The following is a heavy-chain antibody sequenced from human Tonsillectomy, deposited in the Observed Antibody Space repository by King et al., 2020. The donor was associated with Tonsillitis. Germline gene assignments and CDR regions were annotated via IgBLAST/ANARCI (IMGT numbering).Heavy chain of an antibody. CDR1: GGSISSSSYY. Sequence: QLQESGPGLVKPSETLSLTCTVSGGSISSSSYYWGWIRQPPGKGLEWIGSIYYSGSTYYNPSLKSRVIMSVDTSKNQFSLKMSFVTAADTAVYYCARTRSYGDHDCWGQGTLVTVSS. D-gene: IGHD3-10*01. J-gene: IGHJ4*02. CDR2: IYYSGST. CDR3: ARTRSYGDHDC. V-gene: IGHV4-39*01.